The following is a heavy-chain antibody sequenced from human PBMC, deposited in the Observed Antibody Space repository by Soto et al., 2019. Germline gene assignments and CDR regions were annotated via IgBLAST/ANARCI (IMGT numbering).Heavy chain of an antibody. CDR1: GFTFSSYA. D-gene: IGHD3-9*01. CDR3: AKDQKVLRYFDWPNTFDY. Sequence: GESLKISCAASGFTFSSYAMSWVRQAPGKGLEWVSAISGSGGSTYYADSVKGRFTISRDNSKNTLYLQMNSLRAEDTAVYYCAKDQKVLRYFDWPNTFDYWGQGTLVTVSS. CDR2: ISGSGGST. J-gene: IGHJ4*02. V-gene: IGHV3-23*01.